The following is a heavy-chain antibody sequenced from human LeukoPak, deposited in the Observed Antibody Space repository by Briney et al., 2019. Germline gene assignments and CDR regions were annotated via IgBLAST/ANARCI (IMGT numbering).Heavy chain of an antibody. CDR1: GGSISSRSYF. Sequence: SETLPLTCIVSGGSISSRSYFWGWIRQPPGKGLEWIGSIYYSGSTYYNTSLKSRVTISVDTSKNQFSLKLTSVTAADTAVYYCARGLAVGTSIDYWGQGTLVTVSS. CDR2: IYYSGST. CDR3: ARGLAVGTSIDY. V-gene: IGHV4-39*07. J-gene: IGHJ4*02. D-gene: IGHD1-26*01.